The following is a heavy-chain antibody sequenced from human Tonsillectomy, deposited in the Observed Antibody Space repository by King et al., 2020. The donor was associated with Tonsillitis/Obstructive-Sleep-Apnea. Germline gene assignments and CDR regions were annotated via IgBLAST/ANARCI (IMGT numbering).Heavy chain of an antibody. CDR3: AKDYSLSSSWYPYYYSYGMDV. V-gene: IGHV3-30*18. D-gene: IGHD6-13*01. J-gene: IGHJ6*02. Sequence: HVQLVESGGGVVQPGRSLRLSCAASGFTFSSYGMHWVRQAPGKGLEWVAVISYDGSNKYYADSVKGRFTISRDNSKNTLYLQMNSLRAEDTAVYYCAKDYSLSSSWYPYYYSYGMDVWGQGTTVTVSS. CDR1: GFTFSSYG. CDR2: ISYDGSNK.